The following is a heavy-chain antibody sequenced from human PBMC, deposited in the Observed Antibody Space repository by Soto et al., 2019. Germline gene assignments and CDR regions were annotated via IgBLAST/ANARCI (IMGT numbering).Heavy chain of an antibody. CDR3: AKALGYGFDY. Sequence: PAGSLRLSCAASGFTFDDYAMHWARQAPGKGLEWVAGISWNSGSIGYADSVKGRFTISRDNAKNSLYLQMNSLRAEDTALYYCAKALGYGFDYWGQGTLVTVS. D-gene: IGHD5-18*01. CDR1: GFTFDDYA. J-gene: IGHJ4*02. V-gene: IGHV3-9*01. CDR2: ISWNSGSI.